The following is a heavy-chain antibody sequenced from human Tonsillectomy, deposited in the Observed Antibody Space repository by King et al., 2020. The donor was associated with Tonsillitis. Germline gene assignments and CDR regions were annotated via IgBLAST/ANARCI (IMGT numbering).Heavy chain of an antibody. CDR1: SGSFSRYF. V-gene: IGHV4-34*01. CDR3: ARAPSYYDFLTGYSAHFDS. Sequence: VQLQQWGAGLLKPSETLSLTCAVYSGSFSRYFWSWIRQSPGKGLEWIAEIDHSGSAKYNPSLKSRVTISLDTSKKQLSLRLGAVTAADTAIYFCARAPSYYDFLTGYSAHFDSWGQGTLVTVSS. CDR2: IDHSGSA. J-gene: IGHJ4*02. D-gene: IGHD3-9*01.